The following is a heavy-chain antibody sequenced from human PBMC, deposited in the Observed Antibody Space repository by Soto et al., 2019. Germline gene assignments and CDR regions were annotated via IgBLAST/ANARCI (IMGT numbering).Heavy chain of an antibody. CDR3: AREGGGY. V-gene: IGHV1-18*04. CDR1: GYTFSSYG. J-gene: IGHJ4*02. D-gene: IGHD3-16*01. Sequence: QVHLVQSRAAVKKPGASVRVSCKAYGYTFSSYGISWVRQAPGQGLEWMGWISTYSGNTNCAQELKGRVTMTTDTSTSTAYMELRSLRSADTAVYYCAREGGGYWGQGTLVTVST. CDR2: ISTYSGNT.